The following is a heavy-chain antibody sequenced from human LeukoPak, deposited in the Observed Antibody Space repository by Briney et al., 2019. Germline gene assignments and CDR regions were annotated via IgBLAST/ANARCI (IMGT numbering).Heavy chain of an antibody. D-gene: IGHD7-27*01. CDR1: GGSISGYY. CDR3: ARHPGASFDS. V-gene: IGHV4-59*08. CDR2: IYYTGNT. Sequence: SETLSLTCSVSGGSISGYYWSWIRQPPGRRLEWIGYIYYTGNTTYNPSLKSRVTISIDRSENLFSLKLTSVTVADTAVYFCARHPGASFDSWGQGNLVTVSS. J-gene: IGHJ4*02.